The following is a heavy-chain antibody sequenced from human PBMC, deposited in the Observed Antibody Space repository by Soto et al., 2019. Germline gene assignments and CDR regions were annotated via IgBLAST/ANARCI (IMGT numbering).Heavy chain of an antibody. CDR1: GFSFSSYW. J-gene: IGHJ4*02. Sequence: GGSLRLSCAASGFSFSSYWMSWGRQAPGRGLEWVANINQDATRQSYVDSVEGRFSISRDNAKNSLYLQMNSLRVEDTAVYYCAKVGLFDGNKPITFEFWGQGTLVTVYS. V-gene: IGHV3-7*03. CDR3: AKVGLFDGNKPITFEF. D-gene: IGHD3-10*01. CDR2: INQDATRQ.